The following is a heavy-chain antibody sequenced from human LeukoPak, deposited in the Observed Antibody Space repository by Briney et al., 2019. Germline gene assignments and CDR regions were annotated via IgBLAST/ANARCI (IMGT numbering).Heavy chain of an antibody. Sequence: PGGSLRLSCTGSGFSVYSHNYMNWVRQAPGKGLEWFSLIYTDGSAYYADSVKGRFTLSRDISRNTLYLQMNNLRAEDTATYYCAREGYCTVASCSVWGKGTTVTVSS. CDR3: AREGYCTVASCSV. J-gene: IGHJ6*04. V-gene: IGHV3-53*01. D-gene: IGHD2-8*02. CDR1: GFSVYSHNY. CDR2: IYTDGSA.